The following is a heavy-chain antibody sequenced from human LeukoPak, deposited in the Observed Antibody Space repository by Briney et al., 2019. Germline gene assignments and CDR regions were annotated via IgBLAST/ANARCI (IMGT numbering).Heavy chain of an antibody. V-gene: IGHV4-59*01. CDR3: ARSFSGSYYYRYYYYYVDV. J-gene: IGHJ6*03. CDR1: GGSISSYY. Sequence: SETLSLTCTVSGGSISSYYWSWIRQPPGKGLAWIGYIYYSGSTNYNPSLKSRVTISVDTSKNQFSLKLSSVTAADTAVYYCARSFSGSYYYRYYYYYVDVWGKGTTVTVS. CDR2: IYYSGST. D-gene: IGHD1-26*01.